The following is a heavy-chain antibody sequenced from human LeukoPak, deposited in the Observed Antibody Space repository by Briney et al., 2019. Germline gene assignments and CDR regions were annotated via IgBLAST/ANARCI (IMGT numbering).Heavy chain of an antibody. CDR1: GYTFTDSY. V-gene: IGHV1-2*06. Sequence: ASVKVSCKASGYTFTDSYVHWVRQAPGQGLEWLGRINPNTGGINFAQKFQDRVTMTRDTSVSTAYMELSRLMSGDTAVYYCAKAGGLIGSGGSEMTFDVWGQGTMVTVSS. CDR2: INPNTGGI. J-gene: IGHJ3*01. D-gene: IGHD2-15*01. CDR3: AKAGGLIGSGGSEMTFDV.